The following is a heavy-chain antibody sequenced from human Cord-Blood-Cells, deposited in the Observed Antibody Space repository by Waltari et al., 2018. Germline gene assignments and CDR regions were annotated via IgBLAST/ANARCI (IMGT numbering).Heavy chain of an antibody. D-gene: IGHD3-9*01. CDR1: GYTFTGYY. Sequence: QVQLVQSGAAVKKPGASVKVSCKASGYTFTGYYMHWVRQAPGQGLEWMGWINPNSGGTNYAQKFQGRVTMTRDTSISTAYMELSRLRSDDTAVYYCARGGPLYYDILTGYFDYWGQGTLVTVSS. J-gene: IGHJ4*02. CDR3: ARGGPLYYDILTGYFDY. V-gene: IGHV1-2*02. CDR2: INPNSGGT.